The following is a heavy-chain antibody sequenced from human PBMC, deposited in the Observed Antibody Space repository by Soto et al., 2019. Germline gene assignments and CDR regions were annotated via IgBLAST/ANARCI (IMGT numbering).Heavy chain of an antibody. D-gene: IGHD3-16*02. Sequence: PGGSLRLSCAASGFTFNHYAMTWVRQAPGKGLERVSTISGSGGSTYYADSVQGRFTISRDNSKNTLYLQMNSLRAEDTAVYYCAKSRVFIGAIVTLLGSWGQGTQVTVSS. CDR1: GFTFNHYA. CDR3: AKSRVFIGAIVTLLGS. CDR2: ISGSGGST. J-gene: IGHJ4*02. V-gene: IGHV3-23*01.